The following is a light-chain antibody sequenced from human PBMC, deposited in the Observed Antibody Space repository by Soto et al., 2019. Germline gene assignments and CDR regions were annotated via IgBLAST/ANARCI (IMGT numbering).Light chain of an antibody. CDR3: CSYAGSSTL. CDR2: EGS. V-gene: IGLV2-23*01. J-gene: IGLJ2*01. Sequence: QSVLTQPASVSGSPGQSITICCTGTSSDVGSYDLVSWYQQHPGKAPKLMIYEGSKRPSGVSNRFSGSKSGNTASLTISGLQAEDEADYYCCSYAGSSTLFGGGTKLTVL. CDR1: SSDVGSYDL.